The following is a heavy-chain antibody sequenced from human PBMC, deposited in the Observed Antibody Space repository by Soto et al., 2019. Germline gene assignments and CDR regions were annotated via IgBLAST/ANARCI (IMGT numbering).Heavy chain of an antibody. D-gene: IGHD6-6*01. CDR1: GFTFSSYW. CDR2: INSDGSST. CDR3: ASYPWWGSSPGKGY. V-gene: IGHV3-74*01. Sequence: EVQLVESGGGLVQPGGSLRLSCAASGFTFSSYWMHWVRQAPGKGLVWVSRINSDGSSTSYAGSVKGRFTISRDNTKNTLYLQMNNLSAEDTAVYYCASYPWWGSSPGKGYWGQGTLVTVSS. J-gene: IGHJ4*02.